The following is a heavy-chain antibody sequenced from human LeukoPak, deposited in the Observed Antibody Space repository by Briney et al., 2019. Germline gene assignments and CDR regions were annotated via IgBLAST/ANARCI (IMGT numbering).Heavy chain of an antibody. Sequence: GGSLRLSCAASGFTFSSYSMNWVRQAPGKGLEWVSSISSSSSYIYYADSVKGRFTISRDNAKNSLYLQMNSLRAEDTAVYYCARDQGYYDSSGFDALDIWGQGTMVTVSS. CDR1: GFTFSSYS. CDR2: ISSSSSYI. V-gene: IGHV3-21*01. J-gene: IGHJ3*02. CDR3: ARDQGYYDSSGFDALDI. D-gene: IGHD3-22*01.